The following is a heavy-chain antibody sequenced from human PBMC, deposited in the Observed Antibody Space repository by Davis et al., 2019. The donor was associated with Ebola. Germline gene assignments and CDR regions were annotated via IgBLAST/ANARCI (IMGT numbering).Heavy chain of an antibody. CDR1: GFTFSSYW. CDR3: ARGHYGDPTNFDY. D-gene: IGHD4-17*01. J-gene: IGHJ4*02. Sequence: HTGGSLRLSCAASGFTFSSYWMHWVRQAPGKGLVWVSRINSDGSSTSYADSVKGRFTISRENAKNSLYLQMNSLRAEDTAVYYCARGHYGDPTNFDYWGQGTLVTVSS. CDR2: INSDGSST. V-gene: IGHV3-74*01.